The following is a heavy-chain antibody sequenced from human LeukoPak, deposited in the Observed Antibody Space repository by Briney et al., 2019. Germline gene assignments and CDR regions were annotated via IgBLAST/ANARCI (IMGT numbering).Heavy chain of an antibody. CDR3: AKDATASPYFHWFDN. V-gene: IGHV3-23*01. CDR1: GFSFSDFS. J-gene: IGHJ4*02. CDR2: ISSGDRT. D-gene: IGHD3-9*01. Sequence: GGSLRLSCAASGFSFSDFSMNWVRQAPGKGLEWVAGISSGDRTFHAESVKGRFTISRDKSKDTLYLQMNSLRAEDTAVYYCAKDATASPYFHWFDNWGQGTQVIVSS.